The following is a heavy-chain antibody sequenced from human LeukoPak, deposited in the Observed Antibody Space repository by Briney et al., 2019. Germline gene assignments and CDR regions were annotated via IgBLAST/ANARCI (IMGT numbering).Heavy chain of an antibody. J-gene: IGHJ4*02. CDR2: ISYDGSNK. V-gene: IGHV3-30*18. Sequence: GGSLRLSCAASGFTFDDYGMSWVRQAPGKGLEWVAVISYDGSNKYYTDSVKGRFTISRDNSKNTVYLQMNSLRTDDTAVYYCAKAHEKYTGSYWGYYFDSWGQGTLVTVSS. CDR3: AKAHEKYTGSYWGYYFDS. D-gene: IGHD1-26*01. CDR1: GFTFDDYG.